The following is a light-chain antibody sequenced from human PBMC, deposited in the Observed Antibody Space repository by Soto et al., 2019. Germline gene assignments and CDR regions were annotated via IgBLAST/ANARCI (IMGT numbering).Light chain of an antibody. CDR3: SSYTSGGAYV. Sequence: QSALTQPASVSGSPGQPITISCTGTSSDIGGHKYVSWCQQHPGKAPKLMIYEVSNRPSGVSNRFSGSKSGNTASLTISGLQAEDEADYYCSSYTSGGAYVFGTGTKVTVL. CDR1: SSDIGGHKY. V-gene: IGLV2-14*01. J-gene: IGLJ1*01. CDR2: EVS.